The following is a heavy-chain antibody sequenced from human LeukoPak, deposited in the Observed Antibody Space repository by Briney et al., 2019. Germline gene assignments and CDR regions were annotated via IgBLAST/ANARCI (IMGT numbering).Heavy chain of an antibody. D-gene: IGHD6-13*01. V-gene: IGHV1-69*05. CDR2: IIPIFGTA. CDR1: GGTFSSYA. J-gene: IGHJ4*02. Sequence: SVKVSCKASGGTFSSYAISWVRQAPGQGLEWMGRIIPIFGTANYAQKFQGRVTITTDESTGTAYVELSSLRSEDTAVYYCARDYGWSSWYEKEAPYYFDYWGQGTLVTVSS. CDR3: ARDYGWSSWYEKEAPYYFDY.